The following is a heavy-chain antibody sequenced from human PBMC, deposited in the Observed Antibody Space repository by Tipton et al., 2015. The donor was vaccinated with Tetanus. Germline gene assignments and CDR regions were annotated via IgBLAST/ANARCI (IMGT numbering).Heavy chain of an antibody. D-gene: IGHD6-25*01. V-gene: IGHV4-61*01. J-gene: IGHJ6*02. CDR2: IYYPGTT. CDR1: GASVRNGNYY. Sequence: TLSLTCTVSGASVRNGNYYWSWIRQPPGKGLEWIGYIYYPGTTNYNPSLRSRVTMSLNKSDNQFYLRLTSVTAADTAVYYCARMQRYGMDVWGQGTTVTVSS. CDR3: ARMQRYGMDV.